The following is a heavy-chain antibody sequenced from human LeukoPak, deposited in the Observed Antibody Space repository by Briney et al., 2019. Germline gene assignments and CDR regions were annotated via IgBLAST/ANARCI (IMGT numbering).Heavy chain of an antibody. Sequence: SETLSLTCTVSGGSISNYYWSWIRQPAGKGLEWIGRIYTSGSTNYNPSLKSRVTMSVDTSKNQFSLKLGSVTAADTAVYCCAREDSSGYYGYWGQGTLVTVSS. CDR2: IYTSGST. CDR1: GGSISNYY. J-gene: IGHJ4*02. V-gene: IGHV4-4*07. CDR3: AREDSSGYYGY. D-gene: IGHD3-22*01.